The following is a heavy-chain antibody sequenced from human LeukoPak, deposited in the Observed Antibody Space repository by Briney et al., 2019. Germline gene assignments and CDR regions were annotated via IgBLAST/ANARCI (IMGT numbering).Heavy chain of an antibody. D-gene: IGHD3-22*01. J-gene: IGHJ4*02. CDR3: ARGSRYYDSSGYYLDY. CDR1: GFTFSSYW. CDR2: IKYDGSEK. Sequence: PGGSLRLSCAASGFTFSSYWMSWVRQAPGKGLEWVANIKYDGSEKDYVDSVKGRFTISRDNAKNSLYLQMNSLGAEDTAVYYCARGSRYYDSSGYYLDYWGQGTLVTVSS. V-gene: IGHV3-7*01.